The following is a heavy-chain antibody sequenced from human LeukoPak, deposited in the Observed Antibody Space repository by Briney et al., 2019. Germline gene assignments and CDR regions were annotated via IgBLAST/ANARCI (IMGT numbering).Heavy chain of an antibody. V-gene: IGHV3-33*01. D-gene: IGHD3-22*01. CDR2: IWYDGSNK. CDR1: GFTFSSYG. J-gene: IGHJ3*02. CDR3: AREEPYYYDSSGYYPARGAFDI. Sequence: GSLRLSCAASGFTFSSYGMHWVRQAPGKGLEWVAVIWYDGSNKYYADSAKGRFTISRDNSKNTLYLQMNSLRAEDTAVYYCAREEPYYYDSSGYYPARGAFDIWGQGTMVTVSS.